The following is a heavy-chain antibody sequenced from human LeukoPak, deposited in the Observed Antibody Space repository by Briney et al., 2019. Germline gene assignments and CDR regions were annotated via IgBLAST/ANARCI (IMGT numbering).Heavy chain of an antibody. CDR2: IYYSGST. Sequence: SETLSLTCTVSGGSISSSSYYWGWIRQPPGKGLEWIGSIYYSGSTYYNPSLKSRVTMSVDTSKNQFSLKLSSVTAADTAVYYCAGGGEDYGDYGFDYWGQGTLVTVSS. CDR1: GGSISSSSYY. J-gene: IGHJ4*02. D-gene: IGHD4-17*01. V-gene: IGHV4-39*07. CDR3: AGGGEDYGDYGFDY.